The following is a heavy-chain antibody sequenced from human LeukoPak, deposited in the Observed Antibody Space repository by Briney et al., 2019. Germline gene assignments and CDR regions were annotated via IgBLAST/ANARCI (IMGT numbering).Heavy chain of an antibody. CDR2: INSGGNT. CDR3: ARHNMGDYDFFDF. CDR1: GFTVCSGY. Sequence: GGSLRLSCAASGFTVCSGYMNWLRQAPGKGLEWVSIINSGGNTYYADSVKGRFTISRDNSKNTLYLQMNNLRAEDTAIYYCARHNMGDYDFFDFWGQGTLVTVSS. V-gene: IGHV3-53*01. J-gene: IGHJ4*02. D-gene: IGHD5-12*01.